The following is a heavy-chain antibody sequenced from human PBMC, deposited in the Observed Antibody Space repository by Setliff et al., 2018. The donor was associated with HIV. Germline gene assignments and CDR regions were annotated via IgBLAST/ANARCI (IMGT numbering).Heavy chain of an antibody. J-gene: IGHJ3*02. CDR3: ARGRDDYNYDPFDI. D-gene: IGHD4-4*01. CDR2: IYYSGST. V-gene: IGHV4-59*12. CDR1: GASISSYY. Sequence: SETLSLTCSVSGASISSYYWSWIRQPPGKGLEWIGYIYYSGSTNYNPSLKSRVTISVDTSKNQFSLKLSSVTAADTAVYYCARGRDDYNYDPFDIWGQGTMVTVSS.